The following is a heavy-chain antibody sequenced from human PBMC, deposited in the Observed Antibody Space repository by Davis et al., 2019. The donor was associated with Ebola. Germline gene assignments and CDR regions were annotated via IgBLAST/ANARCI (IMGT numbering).Heavy chain of an antibody. CDR1: GFTLSNDW. CDR3: VRGKYFDY. V-gene: IGHV3-74*03. J-gene: IGHJ4*02. Sequence: HTGGSLRLSCAASGFTLSNDWMHWVRQAPGKGLVWVSRLKTDGTMTKYADSVKGRFTISRDNAKNTLYLQMDSLRVEDTAVYYCVRGKYFDYWGQGTLLTVSS. CDR2: LKTDGTMT.